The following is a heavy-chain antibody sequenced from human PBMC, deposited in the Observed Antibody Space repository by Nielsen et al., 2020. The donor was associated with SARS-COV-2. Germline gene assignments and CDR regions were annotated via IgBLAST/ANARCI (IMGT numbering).Heavy chain of an antibody. CDR2: INPSGGST. V-gene: IGHV1-46*01. J-gene: IGHJ5*02. CDR1: GYTFTSYY. D-gene: IGHD1-1*01. Sequence: ASVKVSCKASGYTFTSYYMHWVRQAPGQGLEWMGIINPSGGSTSYAQKLQGRVTMTTDTSTSTAYMELRSLRSDDTAVYYCARGLGRQYNWFDPWGQGTLVTVSS. CDR3: ARGLGRQYNWFDP.